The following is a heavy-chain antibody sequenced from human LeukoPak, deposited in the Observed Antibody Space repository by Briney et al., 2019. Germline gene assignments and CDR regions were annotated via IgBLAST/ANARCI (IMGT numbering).Heavy chain of an antibody. Sequence: PGTSLRLSCAASGFTFNGYAMHWVRQAPGKGLEWVAVISIGATRAHYADSVEGRLTISRDDSKNTLSLQMDSLTADDTAVYYCAREGSGDSWSSFDYWGQETLVTVSS. V-gene: IGHV3-30*01. CDR1: GFTFNGYA. J-gene: IGHJ4*02. CDR3: AREGSGDSWSSFDY. CDR2: ISIGATRA. D-gene: IGHD6-13*01.